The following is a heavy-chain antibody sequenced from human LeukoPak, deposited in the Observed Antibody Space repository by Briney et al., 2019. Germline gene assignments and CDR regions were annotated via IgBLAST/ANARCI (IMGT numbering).Heavy chain of an antibody. V-gene: IGHV3-20*04. Sequence: GGSLRLSCAASGFTFDDYGMSWVRQAPGKGLEWVSGINWNGGSTGYADSVKGRFTISRDNAKNTLYLQMNSLRAEDTAIYYCARALVYDFWSGPYWGQGTLVTVSS. J-gene: IGHJ4*02. CDR2: INWNGGST. CDR3: ARALVYDFWSGPY. CDR1: GFTFDDYG. D-gene: IGHD3-3*01.